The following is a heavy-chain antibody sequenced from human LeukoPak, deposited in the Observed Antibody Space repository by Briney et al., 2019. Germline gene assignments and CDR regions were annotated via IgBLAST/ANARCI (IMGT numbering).Heavy chain of an antibody. D-gene: IGHD2-8*01. CDR3: TKSESPVRPID. CDR2: VYYSGST. V-gene: IGHV4-59*08. CDR1: GFSISSYY. J-gene: IGHJ4*02. Sequence: MPSETLSLTCSVSGFSISSYYWSWIRQPPGKGLEWIGYVYYSGSTNYNPSLKSRVTLSVDMSTNQISLRLRSVTAADTAVYYCTKSESPVRPIDWGQGTLVTVSS.